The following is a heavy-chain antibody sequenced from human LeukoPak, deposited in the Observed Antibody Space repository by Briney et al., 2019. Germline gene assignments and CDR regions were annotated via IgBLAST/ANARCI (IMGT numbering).Heavy chain of an antibody. Sequence: GGSLRLSCTGSGFTFSNAWMTWVRQAPGKGLEWVANIKQDGSEKYYVDSVKGRFTISRDNAKNSLYLQMNSLRAEDTAVYYCARDWGYGFGESRIDYWGQGTLVTVSS. CDR1: GFTFSNAW. CDR3: ARDWGYGFGESRIDY. J-gene: IGHJ4*02. CDR2: IKQDGSEK. V-gene: IGHV3-7*01. D-gene: IGHD3-10*01.